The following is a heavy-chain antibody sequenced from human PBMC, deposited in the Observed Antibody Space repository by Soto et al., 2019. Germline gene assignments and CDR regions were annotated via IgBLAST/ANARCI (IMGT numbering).Heavy chain of an antibody. J-gene: IGHJ4*02. V-gene: IGHV3-23*01. D-gene: IGHD3-10*01. Sequence: GGSLRLSCAASGFTFSSYAMSWVRQAPGKGLEWVSAISGSGGSTYYADSVKGRFTISRDNSKNTLYLQMNSLRAEDTAVYYCAKDGPYYGSGSYPPNYFDYWGQGTLVTVSS. CDR3: AKDGPYYGSGSYPPNYFDY. CDR1: GFTFSSYA. CDR2: ISGSGGST.